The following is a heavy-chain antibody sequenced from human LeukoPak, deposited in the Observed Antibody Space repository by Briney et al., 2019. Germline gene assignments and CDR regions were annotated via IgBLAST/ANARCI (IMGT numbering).Heavy chain of an antibody. CDR2: INPNSGGT. CDR1: GYTFTGYY. CDR3: ARVMYSSGWSYYYYMDV. V-gene: IGHV1-2*02. D-gene: IGHD6-19*01. Sequence: ASVKVSCKASGYTFTGYYMHWVRQAPGQGLEWMGWINPNSGGTNYAQKFQGRVTMTRDTSISKAYMELSRLRSDETAVYYCARVMYSSGWSYYYYMDVWGKGTTVTVSS. J-gene: IGHJ6*03.